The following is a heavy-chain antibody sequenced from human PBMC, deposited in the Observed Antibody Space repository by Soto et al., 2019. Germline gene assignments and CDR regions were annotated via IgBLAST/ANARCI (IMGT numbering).Heavy chain of an antibody. V-gene: IGHV4-39*01. CDR1: GGSISSSSYY. D-gene: IGHD6-13*01. J-gene: IGHJ6*02. CDR3: ARHVDSSSWYRIYYYYGMDV. Sequence: SETLSLTCTVSGGSISSSSYYWGWIRQPPGKGLEWIGSIYYSGSTYYNPSLRSRVTISVDTSKNQFSLKLSSVTAADTAVYYCARHVDSSSWYRIYYYYGMDVWGQGTTVTVSS. CDR2: IYYSGST.